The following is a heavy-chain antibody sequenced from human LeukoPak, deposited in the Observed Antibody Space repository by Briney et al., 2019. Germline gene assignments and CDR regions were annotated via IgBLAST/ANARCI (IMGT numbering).Heavy chain of an antibody. D-gene: IGHD3-22*01. Sequence: GGSLRLSCAASGFTISNYWMHWVRQAPGKGLVWVSRINSDGINTSYADSVKGRFTISRDNAKNTLNLQMNSLRAEDTAVYYCARDLGQYYDTSDNWFDPWGQGTLVTVSS. CDR2: INSDGINT. CDR1: GFTISNYW. J-gene: IGHJ5*02. V-gene: IGHV3-74*01. CDR3: ARDLGQYYDTSDNWFDP.